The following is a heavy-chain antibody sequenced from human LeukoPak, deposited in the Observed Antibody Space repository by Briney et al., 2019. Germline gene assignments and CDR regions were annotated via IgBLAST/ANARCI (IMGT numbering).Heavy chain of an antibody. CDR2: IYYSGST. Sequence: PSETLSLTRTVSGDSISTYYWSWIRQPPGKGLEWIGYIYYSGSTNYNPSLKSRVTISVDTSKNQFFLKLISVTAADTAVYYCARDDSGSYHQLGVWGQGTTVTVSS. CDR1: GDSISTYY. J-gene: IGHJ6*02. V-gene: IGHV4-59*01. CDR3: ARDDSGSYHQLGV. D-gene: IGHD1-26*01.